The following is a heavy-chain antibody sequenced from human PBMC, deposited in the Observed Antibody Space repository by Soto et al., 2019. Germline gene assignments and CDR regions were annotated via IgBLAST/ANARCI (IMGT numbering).Heavy chain of an antibody. CDR3: ARETSRAFDI. Sequence: SPTLSLTCAISGDSVSSSTAAWNWIRQSPSRGLEWLGRTYYRSRWYNDYALSVKSRIDISPDTSKNQFSLQLNSVTSEDTALYYCARETSRAFDIWGQGTMVTVSS. V-gene: IGHV6-1*01. CDR2: TYYRSRWYN. CDR1: GDSVSSSTAA. J-gene: IGHJ3*02.